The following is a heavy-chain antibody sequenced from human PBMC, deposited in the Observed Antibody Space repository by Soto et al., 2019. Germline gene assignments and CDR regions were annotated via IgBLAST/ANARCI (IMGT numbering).Heavy chain of an antibody. J-gene: IGHJ3*02. V-gene: IGHV3-11*01. Sequence: QVQLVESGGGLVKPGGSLRLSCAASGFTFSDYYMSWIRQAPGKGLEXVXXXXXXXXXXXYADSVKGRFTISRDNAKXXXXXXXXXXXXXXXXXXXXXXXXXXDIWGQGTMVTVSS. CDR2: XXXXXXXX. CDR1: GFTFSDYY. CDR3: XXXXXXDI.